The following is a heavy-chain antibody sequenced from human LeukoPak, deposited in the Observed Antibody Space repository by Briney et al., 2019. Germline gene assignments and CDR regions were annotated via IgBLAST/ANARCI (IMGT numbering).Heavy chain of an antibody. V-gene: IGHV3-9*01. CDR2: IRWNSGSI. D-gene: IGHD3-10*01. Sequence: GGSLRLSCAASGFTFDDYAMHWVRQAPGKGLEWVSGIRWNSGSIGYADSVKGRFTISRDNAKNSLYLQMNSLRAEDTALYYCAKDMVRGSGNDAFDIWGQGTMVTVSS. J-gene: IGHJ3*02. CDR1: GFTFDDYA. CDR3: AKDMVRGSGNDAFDI.